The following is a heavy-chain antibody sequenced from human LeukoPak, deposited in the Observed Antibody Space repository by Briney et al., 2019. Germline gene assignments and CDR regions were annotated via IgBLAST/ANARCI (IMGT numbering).Heavy chain of an antibody. CDR3: ARDPCDTDWYNFDF. Sequence: SETLSLTCTVSGGSMSGHFWSWFRRPPGKGLENIGYIHSSGSTNYNPSYKSRVTVSLEMSKNQFSLSLSSVTAADTAVYYCARDPCDTDWYNFDFWGQGILVTVSS. V-gene: IGHV4-59*11. CDR2: IHSSGST. J-gene: IGHJ4*02. CDR1: GGSMSGHF. D-gene: IGHD3-9*01.